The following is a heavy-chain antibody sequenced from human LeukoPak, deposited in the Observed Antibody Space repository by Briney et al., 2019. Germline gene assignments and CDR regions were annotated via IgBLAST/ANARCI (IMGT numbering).Heavy chain of an antibody. Sequence: GGSLRLSCAASGFTFSSYAMHWVRQAPGKGLEWVAVISYDGSNKYYADSVKGRFTISRDNSKNTLYLQMNSLRAEDTAVYYCARDPNTYYYGSGSYPDYWGQGTLVAVSS. CDR2: ISYDGSNK. CDR1: GFTFSSYA. V-gene: IGHV3-30-3*01. CDR3: ARDPNTYYYGSGSYPDY. J-gene: IGHJ4*02. D-gene: IGHD3-10*01.